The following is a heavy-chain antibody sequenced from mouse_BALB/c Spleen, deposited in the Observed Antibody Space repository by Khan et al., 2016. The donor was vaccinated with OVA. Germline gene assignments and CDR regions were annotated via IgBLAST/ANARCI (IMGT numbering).Heavy chain of an antibody. J-gene: IGHJ3*01. D-gene: IGHD2-2*01. CDR3: AIIYYGYAWFTY. Sequence: QVQLKESGPGLVAPSQSLSITCTVSGFSLTNYGVSWVRQPPGKGLEWLGVIWGDGHTNYHSALISRLSLSKDNSQSPVFLKLNRLQTDDTVTYYDAIIYYGYAWFTYWGQGTLVTVSA. CDR2: IWGDGHT. V-gene: IGHV2-3*01. CDR1: GFSLTNYG.